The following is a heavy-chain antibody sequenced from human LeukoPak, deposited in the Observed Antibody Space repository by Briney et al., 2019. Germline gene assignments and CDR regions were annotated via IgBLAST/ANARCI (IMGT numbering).Heavy chain of an antibody. V-gene: IGHV4-34*01. D-gene: IGHD3-9*01. Sequence: SETLSLTCTVHGGSFSGYYWNWIRQPPGKGLEWIGEINQSGGTNYNPSLKSRVTISVDTSKNQFSLKLSSVTAADTAVYYCARFRYFDWLYFDYWGQGTLVTVSS. CDR2: INQSGGT. CDR1: GGSFSGYY. CDR3: ARFRYFDWLYFDY. J-gene: IGHJ4*02.